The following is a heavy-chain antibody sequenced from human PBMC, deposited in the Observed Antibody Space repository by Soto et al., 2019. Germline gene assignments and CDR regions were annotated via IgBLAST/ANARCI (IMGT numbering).Heavy chain of an antibody. Sequence: QAPGKGLEWVSYISSSSSYTNYADSVKGRFTISRDNAKNSLYLQMNSLRAEDTAVYYCARGPLGYVDAFYIWGQGTIVTVSS. J-gene: IGHJ3*02. D-gene: IGHD5-12*01. CDR2: ISSSSSYT. CDR3: ARGPLGYVDAFYI. V-gene: IGHV3-11*06.